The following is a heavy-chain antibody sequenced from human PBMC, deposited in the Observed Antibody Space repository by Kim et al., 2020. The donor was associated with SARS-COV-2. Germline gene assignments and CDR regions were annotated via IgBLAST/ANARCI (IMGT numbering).Heavy chain of an antibody. Sequence: SVKGRFTISRDNAKNSLYLQMNSLRDEDTAVYYCARDSRIQLYYYYGMDVWGQGTTVTVSS. CDR3: ARDSRIQLYYYYGMDV. J-gene: IGHJ6*02. D-gene: IGHD5-18*01. V-gene: IGHV3-48*02.